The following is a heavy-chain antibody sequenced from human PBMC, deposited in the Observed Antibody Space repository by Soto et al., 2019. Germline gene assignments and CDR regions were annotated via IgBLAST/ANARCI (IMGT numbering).Heavy chain of an antibody. CDR3: ARDPYSIAVAGTGVDY. V-gene: IGHV3-11*01. CDR1: GFTFSDYY. CDR2: ISSGGSTI. Sequence: GGSLRLSCAASGFTFSDYYMSWIRQAPGKGLEWVSYISSGGSTIYYADSVKGRFTISRDNAKNSLYLQMNSLRAEDTAVYYCARDPYSIAVAGTGVDYWGQGTLVTVSS. D-gene: IGHD6-19*01. J-gene: IGHJ4*02.